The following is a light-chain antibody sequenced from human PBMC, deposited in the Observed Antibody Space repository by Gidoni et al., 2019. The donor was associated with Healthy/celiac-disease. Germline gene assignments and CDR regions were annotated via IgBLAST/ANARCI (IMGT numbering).Light chain of an antibody. CDR3: QQYDNLPPRT. J-gene: IGKJ2*01. CDR1: QDISNY. CDR2: DAS. Sequence: DIQMTQSPSSLSASVGDRVTITCQASQDISNYLNWYQQKPGKAPKLLIYDASNLETGVPSRFSGSGSGTDFTFTISSLQPEDIATYYCQQYDNLPPRTFXQXTKLXIK. V-gene: IGKV1-33*01.